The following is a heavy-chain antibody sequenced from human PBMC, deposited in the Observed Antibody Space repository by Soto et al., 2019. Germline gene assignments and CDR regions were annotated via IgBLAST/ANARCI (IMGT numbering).Heavy chain of an antibody. V-gene: IGHV3-48*03. J-gene: IGHJ6*01. CDR3: AILDFGDYLLSYGVDV. D-gene: IGHD4-17*01. CDR1: GFPFRSYE. Sequence: EVQLVESGGALVHPGGSLRLSCAVSGFPFRSYEMNWVRQAPGKGPEWVSYITSSSDAIYYAASVKGRFTVSRYNAKNSLSLQMNSLRAEDTAVYYCAILDFGDYLLSYGVDVWGQGTTVTVSS. CDR2: ITSSSDAI.